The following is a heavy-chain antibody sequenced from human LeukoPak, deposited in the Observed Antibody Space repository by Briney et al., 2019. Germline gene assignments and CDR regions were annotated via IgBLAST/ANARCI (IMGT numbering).Heavy chain of an antibody. V-gene: IGHV6-1*01. CDR3: ARGTMDYYYGMDV. Sequence: PSQTLSLTCAISGDSVSSNSAAWHWIRQSPSRGLEWLGRTYYRSKWYNDYAVSVKSRITINPDTSKNQFSLQLNSVTPEDTAVYYCARGTMDYYYGMDVWGQGTTVTVSS. CDR2: TYYRSKWYN. CDR1: GDSVSSNSAA. J-gene: IGHJ6*02. D-gene: IGHD3-10*01.